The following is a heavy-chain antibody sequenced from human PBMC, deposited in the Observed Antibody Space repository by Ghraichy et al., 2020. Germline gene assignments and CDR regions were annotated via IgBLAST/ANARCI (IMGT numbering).Heavy chain of an antibody. CDR1: GFTFSSYS. V-gene: IGHV3-21*01. CDR2: ISSSSSYI. CDR3: ARPPMEGFLEWLFPSYFDY. D-gene: IGHD3-3*01. J-gene: IGHJ4*02. Sequence: GGSLRLSCAASGFTFSSYSMNWVRQAPGKGLEWVSSISSSSSYIYYADSVKGRFTISRDNAKNSLYLQMNSLRAEDTAVYYCARPPMEGFLEWLFPSYFDYWGQGTLVTVSS.